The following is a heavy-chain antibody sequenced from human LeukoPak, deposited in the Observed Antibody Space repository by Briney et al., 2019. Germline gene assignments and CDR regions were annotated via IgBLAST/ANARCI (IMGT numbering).Heavy chain of an antibody. Sequence: GGSLRLSCAAPGFTFSGSAMHWVRQASGKGLEWVGRIRSKANSYATAYAASVKGRFTISRDDSKNTAYLQMNSLKTEDTAVYYCTRHGYYDSSGYYYDWYFDLWGRGTLVTVSS. V-gene: IGHV3-73*01. CDR3: TRHGYYDSSGYYYDWYFDL. J-gene: IGHJ2*01. CDR2: IRSKANSYAT. D-gene: IGHD3-22*01. CDR1: GFTFSGSA.